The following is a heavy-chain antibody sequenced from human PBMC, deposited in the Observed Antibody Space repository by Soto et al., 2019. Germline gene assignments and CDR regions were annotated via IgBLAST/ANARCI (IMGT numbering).Heavy chain of an antibody. J-gene: IGHJ4*02. CDR1: GFTFNNYA. D-gene: IGHD3-10*01. V-gene: IGHV3-23*01. Sequence: EVQLLDSGGGLVQPGGSLRLSCAASGFTFNNYAMTWVRQAPGQGLEWVSAISGGGDTTSYADSVKGRFTVSRDGSKNTLYLQMRSLRAEDTALYYCAKGRGGSGSLTPRVDFWGQGTLVTVSS. CDR3: AKGRGGSGSLTPRVDF. CDR2: ISGGGDTT.